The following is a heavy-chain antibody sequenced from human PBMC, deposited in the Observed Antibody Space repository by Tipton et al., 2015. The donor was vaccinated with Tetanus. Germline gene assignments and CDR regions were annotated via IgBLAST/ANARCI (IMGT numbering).Heavy chain of an antibody. Sequence: TLSLTCTVSGGSISSGGYYWSWIRQAPGKGLEWVSYISSSGSTIYYADSVKGRFTISRDNAKNSLYLQMNSLRAEDTAVYYCATDRGDYDTLTAFTIGHWGQGTLVTVSS. V-gene: IGHV3-11*04. CDR1: GGSISSGGYY. J-gene: IGHJ4*02. CDR3: ATDRGDYDTLTAFTIGH. D-gene: IGHD3-9*01. CDR2: ISSSGSTI.